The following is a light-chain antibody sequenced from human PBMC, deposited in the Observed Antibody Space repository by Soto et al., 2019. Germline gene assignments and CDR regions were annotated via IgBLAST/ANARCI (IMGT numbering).Light chain of an antibody. Sequence: ETVLTHSPGTLSLSPGERATLSCRASQSVSSSYLAWYQQKPGQAPRLLIYGASSRATGIPDRFSGSGSGTDFTLTISRLEPEDFAVYYCQQYGNSPRFTFGPGTKVDIK. CDR2: GAS. J-gene: IGKJ3*01. V-gene: IGKV3-20*01. CDR1: QSVSSSY. CDR3: QQYGNSPRFT.